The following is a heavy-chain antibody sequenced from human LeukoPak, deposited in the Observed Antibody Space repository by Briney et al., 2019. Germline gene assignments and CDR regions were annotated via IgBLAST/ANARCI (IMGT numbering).Heavy chain of an antibody. J-gene: IGHJ4*02. CDR3: AKTRGEVVATTSDY. CDR1: GFIFSSYA. D-gene: IGHD5-12*01. CDR2: ISGSGGST. V-gene: IGHV3-23*01. Sequence: GGSLRLSCAASGFIFSSYAMSWVRQAPGKGLEWVSVISGSGGSTYYADSVKGRFTISRDNSKNTLYLQMNSLRVEDTAVYYCAKTRGEVVATTSDYWGQGTLVTVSS.